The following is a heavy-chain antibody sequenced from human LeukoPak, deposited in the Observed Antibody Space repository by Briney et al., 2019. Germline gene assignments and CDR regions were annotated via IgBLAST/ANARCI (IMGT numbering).Heavy chain of an antibody. CDR2: IYYSGST. CDR3: ARHSQGVGYCSGGSCYGRYYFDY. V-gene: IGHV4-59*08. CDR1: GGSIRSYY. J-gene: IGHJ4*02. D-gene: IGHD2-15*01. Sequence: SETLSLTCTVSGGSIRSYYWSWIRQPPGKGLEWIGYIYYSGSTNYNPSLKSRVTISLDTSKNQFSLKLRSVTAADTAVYYCARHSQGVGYCSGGSCYGRYYFDYWGQGTLVTVSS.